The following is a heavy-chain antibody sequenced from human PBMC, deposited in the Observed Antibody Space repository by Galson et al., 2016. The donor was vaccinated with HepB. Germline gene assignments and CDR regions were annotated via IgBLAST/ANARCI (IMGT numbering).Heavy chain of an antibody. CDR1: GGMFSSTG. J-gene: IGHJ4*02. CDR2: IIPIFGTT. CDR3: ANLVVGGTTPAGDDY. Sequence: SVKVSCKASGGMFSSTGVSWVRQAPGQGLEWVGGIIPIFGTTKYAQKFQGRVTITADEATSTGYMELSSLRSEDTAVYYCANLVVGGTTPAGDDYWGQGTLVTVSS. V-gene: IGHV1-69*13. D-gene: IGHD2-15*01.